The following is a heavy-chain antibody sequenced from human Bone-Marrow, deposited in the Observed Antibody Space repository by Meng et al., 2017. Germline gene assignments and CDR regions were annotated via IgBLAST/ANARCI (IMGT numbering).Heavy chain of an antibody. CDR2: IYSGGST. V-gene: IGHV3-53*01. J-gene: IGHJ4*02. Sequence: GESLKISCAASGFTVSSNYMSWVRQAPGKGLEWVSVIYSGGSTYYADSVKGRFTISRDNSKNTLYLQMNGLRAEDTAVYYCAKDSGIAAAGNGVDYWGQGTLVTVSS. D-gene: IGHD6-13*01. CDR1: GFTVSSNY. CDR3: AKDSGIAAAGNGVDY.